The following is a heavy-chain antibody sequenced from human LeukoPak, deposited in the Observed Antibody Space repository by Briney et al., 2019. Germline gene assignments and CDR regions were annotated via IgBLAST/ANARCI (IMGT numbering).Heavy chain of an antibody. V-gene: IGHV4-39*07. D-gene: IGHD1-26*01. Sequence: PSETLSLTCTVSGGSISSSSYYWGWIRQPPGKGLEWIGSIYYSGSTYYNPSLKSRVTISVDTSKNQFSLKLSSVTAADTAVYYCAREIREEWELLLGAFDIWGQGTMVTVSS. J-gene: IGHJ3*02. CDR1: GGSISSSSYY. CDR3: AREIREEWELLLGAFDI. CDR2: IYYSGST.